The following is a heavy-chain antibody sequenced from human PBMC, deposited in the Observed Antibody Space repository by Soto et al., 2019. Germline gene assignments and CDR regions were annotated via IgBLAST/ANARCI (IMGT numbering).Heavy chain of an antibody. CDR3: VRGHGWFDP. V-gene: IGHV3-7*01. CDR1: GFRYRDHW. J-gene: IGHJ5*02. CDR2: IHPDLSDI. Sequence: EVQVVESGGGLVQPGESLRLSCAASGFRYRDHWMSWVRQAPGKGPEWVANIHPDLSDISYVDSVKGRFTISRVNAKNSVYLQMNSLRVEDTAIYYCVRGHGWFDPWGQGALVTVSS.